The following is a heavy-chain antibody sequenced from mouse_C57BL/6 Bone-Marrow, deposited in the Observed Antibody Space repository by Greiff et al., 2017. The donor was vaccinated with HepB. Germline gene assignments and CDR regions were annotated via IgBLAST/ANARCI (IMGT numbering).Heavy chain of an antibody. CDR1: GFTFSSYA. CDR2: ISDGGSYT. J-gene: IGHJ1*03. Sequence: DVHLVESGGGLVKPGGSLKLSCAASGFTFSSYAMSWVRQTPEKRLEWVATISDGGSYTYYPDNVKGRFTISRDNAKNNLYLQMSHLKSEDTAMYYCARDQYYGSSYLNWYFDVWGTGTTVTVSS. V-gene: IGHV5-4*01. CDR3: ARDQYYGSSYLNWYFDV. D-gene: IGHD1-1*01.